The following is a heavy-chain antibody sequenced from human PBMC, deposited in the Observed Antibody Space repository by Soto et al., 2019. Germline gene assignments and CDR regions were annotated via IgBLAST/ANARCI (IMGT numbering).Heavy chain of an antibody. CDR3: ASDRLRGYDSSGFSS. Sequence: QVQLVQSGAELRKPGASVKVSCKASGYSFSSYGINWVRQAPGQGLEWMGWINTYNGNRNYAQKFEDRVTMTTATSTNTIHMAVRSLKSDDTAKDYCASDRLRGYDSSGFSSWGQGTLVTVSS. J-gene: IGHJ4*02. D-gene: IGHD3-22*01. CDR1: GYSFSSYG. V-gene: IGHV1-18*01. CDR2: INTYNGNR.